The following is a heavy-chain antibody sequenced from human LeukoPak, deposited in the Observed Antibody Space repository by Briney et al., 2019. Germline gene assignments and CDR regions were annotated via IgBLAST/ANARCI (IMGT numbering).Heavy chain of an antibody. Sequence: GGSLRLSCAASGNYWMHWVRQVPGKGLVWVSHINSDGSWTSYADSVKGRFTISRDTSKNTLYLQINSLRVEDTAVYYCIVFGDSNHWGQGTLVTVSS. CDR1: GNYW. V-gene: IGHV3-74*01. CDR3: IVFGDSNH. J-gene: IGHJ5*02. CDR2: INSDGSWT. D-gene: IGHD4-17*01.